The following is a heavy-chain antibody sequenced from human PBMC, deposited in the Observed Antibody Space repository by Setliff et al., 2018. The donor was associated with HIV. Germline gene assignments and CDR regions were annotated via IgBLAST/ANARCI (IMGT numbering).Heavy chain of an antibody. CDR1: GDSISTDY. V-gene: IGHV4-59*12. D-gene: IGHD3-10*01. J-gene: IGHJ4*02. Sequence: PSETLSLTCTVSGDSISTDYWTWIRQPPGKGLEWIGYIYNSASTSYNPSLKSRVTISVDTSKNQFSLKLNSVIAADTAVYYCARGLNSYGSGSYLPLGYWGQGTLVTVSS. CDR2: IYNSAST. CDR3: ARGLNSYGSGSYLPLGY.